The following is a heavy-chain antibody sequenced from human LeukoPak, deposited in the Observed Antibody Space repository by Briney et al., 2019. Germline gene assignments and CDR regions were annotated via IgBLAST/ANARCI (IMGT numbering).Heavy chain of an antibody. J-gene: IGHJ4*02. Sequence: PGGSLRLSCESSGFSLTDYTMNWVRQAPGKGLEWVSSISATSTYIYYAESVKGRFTISRDNARNSLYLQMDGLRPEDTAVYYCTRRLDDWGQGTLVTVSS. CDR1: GFSLTDYT. D-gene: IGHD3-16*01. CDR3: TRRLDD. V-gene: IGHV3-21*01. CDR2: ISATSTYI.